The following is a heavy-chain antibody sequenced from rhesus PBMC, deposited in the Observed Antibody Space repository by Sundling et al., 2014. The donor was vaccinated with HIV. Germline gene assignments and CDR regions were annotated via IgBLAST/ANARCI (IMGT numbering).Heavy chain of an antibody. CDR2: ISGSGGSP. Sequence: QVQLQESGPGLVKPSETLSLACTVSGASISSFWWSWIRQPPGNGLEWIGRISGSGGSPDYNPSLKSRVTMSTDTSKNQLSLRLTSVTAADTAVYYCVTTGVLATFDYWGQGLLVTVSS. D-gene: IGHD2-2*01. V-gene: IGHV4-173*01. J-gene: IGHJ4*01. CDR3: VTTGVLATFDY. CDR1: GASISSFW.